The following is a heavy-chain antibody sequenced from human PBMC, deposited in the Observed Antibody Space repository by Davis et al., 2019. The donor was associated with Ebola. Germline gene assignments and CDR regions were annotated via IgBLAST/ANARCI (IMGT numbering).Heavy chain of an antibody. CDR2: IYYSGST. CDR3: AREMASNWGVFDS. V-gene: IGHV4-30-4*07. J-gene: IGHJ4*02. Sequence: SETLSLTCAVSGDSIISGGFSWSWIRQPPGKGLEWMGYIYYSGSTYYNPSLKSRVIISVDTSKNQFSLKLSSVTAADTALYYCAREMASNWGVFDSWGQGTLVTVSS. CDR1: GDSIISGGFS. D-gene: IGHD5-24*01.